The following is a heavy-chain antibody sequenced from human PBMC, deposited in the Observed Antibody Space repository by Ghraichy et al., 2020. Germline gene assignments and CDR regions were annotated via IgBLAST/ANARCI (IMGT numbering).Heavy chain of an antibody. CDR3: AQGVSGYYWH. CDR1: GFTFGSYG. CDR2: ISSSGGTT. Sequence: GSLRLSCAASGFTFGSYGMSWVRQPPGRGLEWVSTISSSGGTTYYADSVQGRFTISRDNSKNTLFLQMNSLRAEDTAVYFCAQGVSGYYWHWGHGALVTVSS. J-gene: IGHJ4*01. V-gene: IGHV3-23*01. D-gene: IGHD3-3*01.